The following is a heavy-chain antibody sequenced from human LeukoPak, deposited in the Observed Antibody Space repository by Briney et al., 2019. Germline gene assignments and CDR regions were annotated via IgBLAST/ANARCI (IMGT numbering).Heavy chain of an antibody. Sequence: GQSLKLSCTASAYIFSIYCIDWVRQMPGKDLEWMGIIYPIDSDSRYSPSFQGRVTFSDDKSISTAYLQWTSLKASDTAMCYFARDKLPAAGLPDAFDSWGRGTKVTVSS. D-gene: IGHD2-2*01. CDR2: IYPIDSDS. CDR3: ARDKLPAAGLPDAFDS. V-gene: IGHV5-51*01. J-gene: IGHJ3*02. CDR1: AYIFSIYC.